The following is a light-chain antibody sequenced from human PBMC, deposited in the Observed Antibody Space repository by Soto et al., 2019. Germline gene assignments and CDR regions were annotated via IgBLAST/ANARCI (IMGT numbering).Light chain of an antibody. Sequence: QPVLTQPASVSGSPGQSITISCTGTSSDVGGYNYVSWYQQHPGKAPKLMIYEVINRPSGVSNRFSGSKSGNTASLTISGLQAEDEADYYCASYTRSITVVFGGGTKLTVL. CDR2: EVI. CDR1: SSDVGGYNY. V-gene: IGLV2-14*01. CDR3: ASYTRSITVV. J-gene: IGLJ2*01.